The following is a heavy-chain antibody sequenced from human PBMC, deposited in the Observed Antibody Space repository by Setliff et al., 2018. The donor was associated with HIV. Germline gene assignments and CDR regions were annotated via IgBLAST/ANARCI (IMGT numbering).Heavy chain of an antibody. CDR2: VHTSGSS. CDR1: GGSISDFY. D-gene: IGHD5-12*01. V-gene: IGHV4-4*08. Sequence: SETLSLTCDVSGGSISDFYWSWIRQSPRWGLEWIGYVHTSGSSNYSLSLKSRATISVDTSTNQFSLKLTSLTAADTAVYYCVRGGTGWLRGLFDYWGRGILVTVSS. CDR3: VRGGTGWLRGLFDY. J-gene: IGHJ4*02.